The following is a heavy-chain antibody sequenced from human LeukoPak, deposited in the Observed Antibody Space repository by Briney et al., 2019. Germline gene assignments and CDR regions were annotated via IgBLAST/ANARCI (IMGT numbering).Heavy chain of an antibody. CDR3: AREYTLYRSGWFLDY. CDR2: IDYSGST. D-gene: IGHD6-19*01. J-gene: IGHJ4*02. Sequence: SETLSLTCTVSGDSSSNSIYYWGWIRQPPGKGLEWIGTIDYSGSTYYNPSLKSRATISIDTSKNQFSLKLSSVTAADTAVYYCAREYTLYRSGWFLDYWGQGTVVTVSS. CDR1: GDSSSNSIYY. V-gene: IGHV4-39*07.